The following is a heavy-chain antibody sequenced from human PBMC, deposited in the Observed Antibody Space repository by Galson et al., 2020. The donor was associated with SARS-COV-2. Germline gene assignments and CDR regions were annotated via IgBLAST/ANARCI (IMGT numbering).Heavy chain of an antibody. CDR3: ARAWGYYFDSRWDY. Sequence: GESLKISCEASGFPVSSHYMNWVRLAPGKGLEWVSILFGDESAYYADSVKGRFTISRDDSKNTLYLQMNSLRAEDTAVYYCARAWGYYFDSRWDYWGQGTLVTVSS. CDR1: GFPVSSHY. CDR2: LFGDESA. D-gene: IGHD3-22*01. V-gene: IGHV3-53*01. J-gene: IGHJ4*02.